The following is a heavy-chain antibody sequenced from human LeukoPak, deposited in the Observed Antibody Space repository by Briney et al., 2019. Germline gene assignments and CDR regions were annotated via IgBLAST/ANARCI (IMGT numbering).Heavy chain of an antibody. CDR1: GYSFTDYW. V-gene: IGHV5-51*01. Sequence: GEPRKISCKGSGYSFTDYWIPWVRQMPGKGMEWMGIIYPGDSDTRYSPSFQGQVAISADKSMSTAYLQRSSLKASDSARYYGARLRTDGDDAINYWGEGGLVTVSS. CDR3: ARLRTDGDDAINY. D-gene: IGHD4-17*01. CDR2: IYPGDSDT. J-gene: IGHJ4*02.